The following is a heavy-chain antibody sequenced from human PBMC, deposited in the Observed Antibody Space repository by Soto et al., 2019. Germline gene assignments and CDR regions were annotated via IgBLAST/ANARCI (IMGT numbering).Heavy chain of an antibody. CDR3: ARGVENIVVVLDVFGYYGMDV. D-gene: IGHD2-2*01. Sequence: ASVKVSCTASGGTFSSYAISWVRQAPGQRLEWMGWINAGNGNTKYSQKLQGRVTFTGDTSASTAHMELSSLRSEDTAVYFCARGVENIVVVLDVFGYYGMDVWGQGTTVTVSS. CDR2: INAGNGNT. CDR1: GGTFSSYA. J-gene: IGHJ6*02. V-gene: IGHV1-3*01.